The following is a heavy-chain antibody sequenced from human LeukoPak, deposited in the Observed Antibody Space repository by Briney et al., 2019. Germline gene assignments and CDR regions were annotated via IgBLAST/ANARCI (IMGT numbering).Heavy chain of an antibody. D-gene: IGHD6-6*01. V-gene: IGHV1-2*02. CDR3: ASSKAARPAY. J-gene: IGHJ4*02. Sequence: ASVKVSCKASGYTFTGYYMHWVRQAPGQGLEWMGWINPNSGGTNYAQKFQGRVTMTRDKSISTAYLQWSSLKASDTAVYYCASSKAARPAYWGQGTLVTVSS. CDR2: INPNSGGT. CDR1: GYTFTGYY.